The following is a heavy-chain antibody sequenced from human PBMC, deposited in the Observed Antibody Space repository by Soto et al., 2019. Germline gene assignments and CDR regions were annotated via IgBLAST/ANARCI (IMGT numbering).Heavy chain of an antibody. J-gene: IGHJ5*02. CDR3: ASFGGASMSWFDP. CDR1: GVSITSGDYY. Sequence: SETLSLTCTVSGVSITSGDYYWNWIRQPPGKGLEWIGNIYYRGNTYYNPSLKSRVNISLDTSKNQFSLKLTSVTAADTAVYYCASFGGASMSWFDPSGQGTLVTVSS. CDR2: IYYRGNT. V-gene: IGHV4-30-4*01. D-gene: IGHD3-16*01.